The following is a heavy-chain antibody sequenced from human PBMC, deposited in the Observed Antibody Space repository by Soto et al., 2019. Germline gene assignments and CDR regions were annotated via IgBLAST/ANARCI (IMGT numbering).Heavy chain of an antibody. Sequence: QVQLVESGGGVVQPGRSLRLSCAASTFTFSTYGMHWVRQAPGKWLEWVAFISNDGSNKYYADSVKGRFTIPRDNSRNTLYLKMNSLIADDTAVFYCAGENLAAPGSTFDIWCQGTMVTGSS. J-gene: IGHJ3*02. D-gene: IGHD6-13*01. CDR1: TFTFSTYG. V-gene: IGHV3-30-3*01. CDR2: ISNDGSNK. CDR3: AGENLAAPGSTFDI.